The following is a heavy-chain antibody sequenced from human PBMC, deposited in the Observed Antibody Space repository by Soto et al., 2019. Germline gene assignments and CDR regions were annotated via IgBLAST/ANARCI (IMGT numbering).Heavy chain of an antibody. CDR1: GYDFNTNW. D-gene: IGHD3-3*01. V-gene: IGHV5-51*01. J-gene: IGHJ4*02. Sequence: PGESLKISCRGSGYDFNTNWFGWVRQLPRRGLEWVGIMYPGDSDTRYNPSLQGHVTLSVDVTVSTAFLQWRSLETSDTGMYFCARLPRDCNKTSCYYADHWGQGTQVTVPQ. CDR3: ARLPRDCNKTSCYYADH. CDR2: MYPGDSDT.